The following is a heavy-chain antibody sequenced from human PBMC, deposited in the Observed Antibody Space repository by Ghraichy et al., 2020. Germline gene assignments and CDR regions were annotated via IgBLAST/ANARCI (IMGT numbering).Heavy chain of an antibody. Sequence: GGSLRLSCAASGFTFSSYGMHWVRQAPGKGLEWVAVIWYDGSNKYYADSVKGRFTISRDNSKNTLYLQMNSLRAEDTAVYYCAREGVIATYYFDYWGQGTLVTVSS. CDR3: AREGVIATYYFDY. V-gene: IGHV3-33*01. CDR1: GFTFSSYG. J-gene: IGHJ4*02. CDR2: IWYDGSNK. D-gene: IGHD2-21*01.